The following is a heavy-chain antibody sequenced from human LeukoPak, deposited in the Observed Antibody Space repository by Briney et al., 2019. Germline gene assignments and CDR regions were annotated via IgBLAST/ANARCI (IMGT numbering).Heavy chain of an antibody. J-gene: IGHJ6*03. CDR2: TYYRSKWYN. CDR1: GDSVSSNSAA. CDR3: ARAFPQVWLRLLSGYYYMDV. V-gene: IGHV6-1*01. D-gene: IGHD5-12*01. Sequence: SQTLSLTCAISGDSVSSNSAAWNWIRQSPSRGLEWLGRTYYRSKWYNDYAVSVKSRITINPDTSKNQFSLQLNSVTPEDTAVYYCARAFPQVWLRLLSGYYYMDVWGKGTTVTVSS.